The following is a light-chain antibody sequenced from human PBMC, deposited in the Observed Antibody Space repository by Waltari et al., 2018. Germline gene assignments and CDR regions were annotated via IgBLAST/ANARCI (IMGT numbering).Light chain of an antibody. Sequence: QSALTQPRSVSGSPGQSVTISCTGTSSDAGGFNYVPWYQQHPGQSPKVMIYDVSKRPSGVPDRFSGSKSGNTASLTISGLQAEDEADYYCCSYAGSYTLVFGGGTKLTVL. V-gene: IGLV2-11*01. CDR3: CSYAGSYTLV. CDR1: SSDAGGFNY. CDR2: DVS. J-gene: IGLJ3*02.